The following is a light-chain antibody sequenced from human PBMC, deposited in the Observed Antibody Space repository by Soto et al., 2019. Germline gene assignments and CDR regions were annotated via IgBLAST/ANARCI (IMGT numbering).Light chain of an antibody. CDR2: EVS. Sequence: QSALTQPASVSGSPGQSITISCTGTSSGVGGYNYVSWYQQHPGKAPKLMIYEVSNRPSGVSNRFSGSKSGNTASLTISGLQAEDEADYYCRSYTSSSTPLYVFGTGTKGTVL. CDR1: SSGVGGYNY. CDR3: RSYTSSSTPLYV. V-gene: IGLV2-14*01. J-gene: IGLJ1*01.